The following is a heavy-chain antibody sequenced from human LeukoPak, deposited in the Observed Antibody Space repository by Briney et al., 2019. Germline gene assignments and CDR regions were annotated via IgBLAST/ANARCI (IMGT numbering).Heavy chain of an antibody. J-gene: IGHJ4*02. Sequence: GGSLRLSCAASGFTFSSYSMNWVRQAPGKGLEWVSYISSSGSTIYYADSVKGRFTISRDNAKNSLYLQMNSLRAEDTAVYYCARDIKGYSDHWGQGTLVTVSS. CDR3: ARDIKGYSDH. CDR2: ISSSGSTI. CDR1: GFTFSSYS. V-gene: IGHV3-48*04.